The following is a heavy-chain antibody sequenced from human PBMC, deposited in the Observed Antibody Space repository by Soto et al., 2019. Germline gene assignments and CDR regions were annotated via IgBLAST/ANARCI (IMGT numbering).Heavy chain of an antibody. Sequence: SVKVSCKASGFTFTSSAVQWVRQARGQRLEWIGWIVVGSGNTNYAQKFQKRVTITRDMSTSTAYMELSSLRSEDTAVYYCAAGVLVPSTDYGMDVWGQGTTVTVSS. CDR1: GFTFTSSA. CDR2: IVVGSGNT. CDR3: AAGVLVPSTDYGMDV. D-gene: IGHD6-6*01. V-gene: IGHV1-58*01. J-gene: IGHJ6*02.